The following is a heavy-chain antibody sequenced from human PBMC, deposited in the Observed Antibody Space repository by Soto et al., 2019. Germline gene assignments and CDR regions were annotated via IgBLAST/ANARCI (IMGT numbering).Heavy chain of an antibody. CDR3: ARRDCFSSSCYFKY. CDR2: INPSGATT. J-gene: IGHJ4*02. V-gene: IGHV1-46*01. CDR1: GYTFTSYY. D-gene: IGHD2-2*01. Sequence: QVSLVQSGAEVKKPGASVKVSCKASGYTFTSYYVHWARQAPGQGLEWMGIINPSGATTTYAQNFQGRVAMTRDTSTSTVYMELSSLRSEDTAVYYCARRDCFSSSCYFKYWGQGTLVTVSS.